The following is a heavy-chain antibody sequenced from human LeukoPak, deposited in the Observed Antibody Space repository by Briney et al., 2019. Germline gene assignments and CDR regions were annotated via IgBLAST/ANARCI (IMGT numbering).Heavy chain of an antibody. CDR3: ARDSLSGGISDN. D-gene: IGHD4-23*01. Sequence: GRSLRLSCAASGFTFSSYAMHWVRQAPGKGLEWVAVISYDGSNKYYADSVKGRFTISRDNAKNSLFLQMNSLRAEDTAVYFCARDSLSGGISDNWGQGSLVTVSS. J-gene: IGHJ4*02. CDR1: GFTFSSYA. V-gene: IGHV3-30-3*01. CDR2: ISYDGSNK.